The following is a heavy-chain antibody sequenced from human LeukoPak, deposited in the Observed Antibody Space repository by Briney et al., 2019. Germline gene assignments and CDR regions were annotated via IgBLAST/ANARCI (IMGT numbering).Heavy chain of an antibody. CDR3: ARGREYPAPYYFDY. D-gene: IGHD6-6*01. V-gene: IGHV4-59*01. CDR1: GGSISSYY. CDR2: IYYSGST. J-gene: IGHJ4*02. Sequence: PSETLSLPCTVSGGSISSYYWSWIRQPPGKGLEWIGYIYYSGSTNYNPSLKSRVTISVDTSKNQFSLKLSSVTAADTAVYYCARGREYPAPYYFDYWGQGTLVTVSS.